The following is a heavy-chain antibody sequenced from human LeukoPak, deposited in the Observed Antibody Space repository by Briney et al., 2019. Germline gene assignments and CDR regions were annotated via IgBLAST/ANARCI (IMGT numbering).Heavy chain of an antibody. CDR2: IHPSSGSA. V-gene: IGHV1-46*01. Sequence: ASVKVSCKPSGYTFTTYYIHWVRQAPGQGLEWMGIIHPSSGSAASAQKFQGRLTMTRDTTTSTVYMELSSLTSEDTAVYYCARDSDSSSLADPWGQGTLVTVS. J-gene: IGHJ5*02. CDR1: GYTFTTYY. D-gene: IGHD6-6*01. CDR3: ARDSDSSSLADP.